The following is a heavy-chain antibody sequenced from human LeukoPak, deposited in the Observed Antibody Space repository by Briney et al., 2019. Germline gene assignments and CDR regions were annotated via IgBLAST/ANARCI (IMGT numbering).Heavy chain of an antibody. CDR3: ARERGPMYYYDSRPLLGWFDP. Sequence: GGSLRLSCAASGFTVSSYAMRWVRQAPGKGLEWVAVISYDGSNKYYADSVKGRFTISRDNSKNTLYLQMNSLRAEDTAVYYCARERGPMYYYDSRPLLGWFDPWGQGTLVTVSS. CDR1: GFTVSSYA. CDR2: ISYDGSNK. J-gene: IGHJ5*02. D-gene: IGHD3-22*01. V-gene: IGHV3-30*04.